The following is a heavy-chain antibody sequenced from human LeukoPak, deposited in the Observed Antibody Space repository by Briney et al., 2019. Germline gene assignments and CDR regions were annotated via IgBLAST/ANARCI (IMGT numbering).Heavy chain of an antibody. J-gene: IGHJ4*02. CDR3: ARVGGSAPVDY. D-gene: IGHD3-3*01. Sequence: ASVKVSCKASGGTFSSYAISWVRQAPGQGLEWIGGIIPIFGTANYAQKFQGRVTITADESTSTAYMELSSLRSEDTAVYYCARVGGSAPVDYWGQGTLVTVSS. CDR2: IIPIFGTA. CDR1: GGTFSSYA. V-gene: IGHV1-69*13.